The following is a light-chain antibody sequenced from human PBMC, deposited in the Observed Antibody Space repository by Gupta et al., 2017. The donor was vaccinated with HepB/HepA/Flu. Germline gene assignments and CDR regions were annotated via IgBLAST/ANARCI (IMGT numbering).Light chain of an antibody. J-gene: IGLJ3*02. CDR1: STDVGGYNY. Sequence: QSALTLPAAVSGSPVQSITISCTGTSTDVGGYNYVSWYQPHPGKAPNRMIYDVSKRPAGVSNRFSGSKSGNSASLTISEREEEDGDDYYCSSNTSSSKAVFGGGTKLTVL. V-gene: IGLV2-14*03. CDR3: SSNTSSSKAV. CDR2: DVS.